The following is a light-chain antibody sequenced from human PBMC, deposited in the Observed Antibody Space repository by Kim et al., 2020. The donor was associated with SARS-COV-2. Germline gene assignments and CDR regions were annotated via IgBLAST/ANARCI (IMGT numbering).Light chain of an antibody. CDR2: YDS. CDR3: QVWDSTSDHPWV. J-gene: IGLJ3*02. CDR1: DIGSLP. Sequence: SYELTQPPSVSVAPGQTARITCGGNDIGSLPVHWYQQKQGQAPLLVISYDSDRPSGIPERFSGSNSGNTATLTISRVEAGDEADYFCQVWDSTSDHPWVFGGGTQLTVL. V-gene: IGLV3-21*02.